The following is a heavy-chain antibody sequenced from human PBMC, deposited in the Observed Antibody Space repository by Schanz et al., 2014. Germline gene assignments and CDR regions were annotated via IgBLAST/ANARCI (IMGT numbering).Heavy chain of an antibody. CDR1: GFTLSSYA. V-gene: IGHV3-30-3*01. D-gene: IGHD2-15*01. CDR3: ARDRGYCSGGSCLTFDY. CDR2: ISYDGSNK. Sequence: QVQLVESGGGVVQPGRSLRLSCAAYGFTLSSYAMHWVRQAPGKGLEWVGVISYDGSNKYYADSVKGRFTISRDNSKNTLYLQMNTLRAEDTAVYYCARDRGYCSGGSCLTFDYWGQGTLVTVSS. J-gene: IGHJ4*02.